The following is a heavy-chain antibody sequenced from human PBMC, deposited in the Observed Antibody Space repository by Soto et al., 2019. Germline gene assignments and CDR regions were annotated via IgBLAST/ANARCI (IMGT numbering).Heavy chain of an antibody. D-gene: IGHD1-26*01. Sequence: ASLKVSCKASGGTFNNCAISWVRQAPGQGLEWMGGIIPIFGTANYAQKFQGRVTITADESTSTAYMELSSLRSEDTAVYYCAREGELGYCYYYGMDVWGQGTTVTVSS. J-gene: IGHJ6*02. CDR1: GGTFNNCA. CDR3: AREGELGYCYYYGMDV. CDR2: IIPIFGTA. V-gene: IGHV1-69*13.